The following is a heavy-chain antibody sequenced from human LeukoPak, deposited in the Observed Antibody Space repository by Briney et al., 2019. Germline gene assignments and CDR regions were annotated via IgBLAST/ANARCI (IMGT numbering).Heavy chain of an antibody. Sequence: GGSLRLSCAASGFTFSSYGMHWVRQAPGKGLEWVAFIRYDGSNKYYADSVKGRFTISRDNSKNTLYLQMNSLRAEDTAVYYRAKDQKVYYGSGSHFDYWGQGTLVTVSS. J-gene: IGHJ4*02. CDR2: IRYDGSNK. V-gene: IGHV3-30*02. CDR3: AKDQKVYYGSGSHFDY. CDR1: GFTFSSYG. D-gene: IGHD3-10*01.